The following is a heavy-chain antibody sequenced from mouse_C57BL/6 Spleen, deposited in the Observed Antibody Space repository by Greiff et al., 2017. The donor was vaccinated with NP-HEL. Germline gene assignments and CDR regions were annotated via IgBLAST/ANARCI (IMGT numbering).Heavy chain of an antibody. CDR2: ISYDGSN. V-gene: IGHV3-6*01. J-gene: IGHJ1*03. CDR3: ARDADPYFDV. Sequence: VQLQQSGPGLVKPSQSLSLTCSVTGYSITSGYYWNWIRQFPGNKLEWMGYISYDGSNNYNPSLKNRISITRDTSKNQFFLKLNSVTTEDTATYYCARDADPYFDVWGTGTTVTVSS. CDR1: GYSITSGYY.